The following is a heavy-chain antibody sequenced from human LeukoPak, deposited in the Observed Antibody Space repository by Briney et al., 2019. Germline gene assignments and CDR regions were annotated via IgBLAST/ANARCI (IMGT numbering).Heavy chain of an antibody. CDR2: TYYRSKWYY. J-gene: IGHJ3*01. CDR3: ARGFALDF. Sequence: SQTLSLTCDISGGTVTSNSAAWNWIRQSPSRGLEWLGRTYYRSKWYYDYAVSVKSRITTSPDTSKNQFSLQLNSVTADDTAVYYCARGFALDFWGQGTMVTVSS. V-gene: IGHV6-1*01. CDR1: GGTVTSNSAA.